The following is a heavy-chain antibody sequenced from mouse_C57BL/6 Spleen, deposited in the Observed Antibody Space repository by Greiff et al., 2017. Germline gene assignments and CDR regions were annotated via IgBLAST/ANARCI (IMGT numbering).Heavy chain of an antibody. Sequence: VQLQQSGAELVKPGASVKMSCKASGYTFTSYWITWVKQRPGQGLEWIGDIYPGSGSTNYNEKFKSKATLTVDTSSSTAYMQLSSLTSEDSAVYYCARYPTYYYGSSPYYFDYWGQGTTLTVSS. CDR1: GYTFTSYW. CDR2: IYPGSGST. V-gene: IGHV1-55*01. J-gene: IGHJ2*01. CDR3: ARYPTYYYGSSPYYFDY. D-gene: IGHD1-1*01.